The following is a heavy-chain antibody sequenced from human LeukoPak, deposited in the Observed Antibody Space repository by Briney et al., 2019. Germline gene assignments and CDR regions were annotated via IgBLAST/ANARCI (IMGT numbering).Heavy chain of an antibody. CDR1: GYTFTGYY. V-gene: IGHV1-2*02. Sequence: GASVKVSCKASGYTFTGYYMHWVRQAPGQGLEWMGWINPNSGGTNYAQKFQGRVTMTRDTSISTAYMELSRLRSDDTAVYYCARAPYCSSTSCYEDAFDIWGQGTMVTVSS. D-gene: IGHD2-2*01. J-gene: IGHJ3*02. CDR2: INPNSGGT. CDR3: ARAPYCSSTSCYEDAFDI.